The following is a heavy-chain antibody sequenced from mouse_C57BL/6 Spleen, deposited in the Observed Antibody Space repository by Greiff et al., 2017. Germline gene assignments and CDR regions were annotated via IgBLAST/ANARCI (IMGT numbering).Heavy chain of an antibody. CDR1: GYAFSSSW. J-gene: IGHJ2*01. CDR3: ARGRGDYYGSSLLDY. D-gene: IGHD1-1*01. Sequence: QVQLKESGPELVKPGASVKISCKASGYAFSSSWMNWVKQRPGKGLEWIGRIYPGDGDTNYNGKFKGKATLTADKSSSTAYMQLSSLTSEDSAVYFCARGRGDYYGSSLLDYWGQGTTLTVSS. V-gene: IGHV1-82*01. CDR2: IYPGDGDT.